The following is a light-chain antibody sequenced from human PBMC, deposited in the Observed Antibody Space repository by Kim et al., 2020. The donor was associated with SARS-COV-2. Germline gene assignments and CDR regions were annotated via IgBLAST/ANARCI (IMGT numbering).Light chain of an antibody. Sequence: ELTQPPSASGTPGQRVTMSCSGSSSNIGSNTVNWYQQLPGTAPKLLIYYNDQRPSGVPDRFSGSKSGTSASLAISGLQSEDEADYYCSSWDDSLNAVVFGGGTQLTVL. CDR1: SSNIGSNT. CDR3: SSWDDSLNAVV. V-gene: IGLV1-44*01. CDR2: YND. J-gene: IGLJ2*01.